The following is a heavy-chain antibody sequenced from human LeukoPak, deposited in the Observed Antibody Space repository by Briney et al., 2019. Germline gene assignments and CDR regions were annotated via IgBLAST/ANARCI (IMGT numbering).Heavy chain of an antibody. J-gene: IGHJ4*02. CDR3: STLASRGLSDS. V-gene: IGHV3-15*07. D-gene: IGHD2-15*01. CDR1: GFTFTNAW. Sequence: GGSLRLSYAASGFTFTNAWMNWVRQAPRKGLEWVGRIKSKADGETIDYAAPVKGRFTFSRDDSKNMLYLQMNSLKSEDTAVYYCSTLASRGLSDSWGQGTLVTVSS. CDR2: IKSKADGETI.